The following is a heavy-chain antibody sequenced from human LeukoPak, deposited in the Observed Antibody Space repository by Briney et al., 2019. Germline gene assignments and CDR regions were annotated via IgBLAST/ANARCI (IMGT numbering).Heavy chain of an antibody. CDR3: AKASSSWLNWFDP. Sequence: GALSLSCAASGFTFSSYSMNWVRQAPGKGLEWVSSISSSSSYIYYADSVKGRFTISRDNSKNTLYLQMNSLRAEDTAVYYCAKASSSWLNWFDPWGQGTLVTVSS. V-gene: IGHV3-21*04. D-gene: IGHD6-13*01. CDR2: ISSSSSYI. CDR1: GFTFSSYS. J-gene: IGHJ5*02.